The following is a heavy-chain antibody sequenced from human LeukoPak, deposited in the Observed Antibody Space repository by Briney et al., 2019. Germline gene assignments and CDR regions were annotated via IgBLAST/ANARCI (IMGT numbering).Heavy chain of an antibody. CDR1: GGTFSNYA. D-gene: IGHD1-26*01. J-gene: IGHJ3*02. CDR2: IIPIFGPP. V-gene: IGHV1-69*13. CDR3: ARDRSSGTFDSFGI. Sequence: SVKVSCKASGGTFSNYAISWVRQAPGQGLEWLGGIIPIFGPPNTAQKFQGRVTITADESTSTVHMELSSLTSEDTAMYYCARDRSSGTFDSFGIWGPGTMTVSS.